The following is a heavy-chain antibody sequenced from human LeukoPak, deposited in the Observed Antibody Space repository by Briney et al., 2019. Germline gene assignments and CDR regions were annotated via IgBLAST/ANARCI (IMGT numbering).Heavy chain of an antibody. CDR3: ARDGYYYDSSGYLGYYFDY. V-gene: IGHV4-59*01. CDR1: GGSISSYY. Sequence: SETLSLTCTVSGGSISSYYWSWIRQPPGKGLEWIGYIYYSGSTNYDPSLKSRVTISVDTSKNQFSLKLSSVTAADTAVYYCARDGYYYDSSGYLGYYFDYWGQGTLVTVSS. D-gene: IGHD3-22*01. CDR2: IYYSGST. J-gene: IGHJ4*02.